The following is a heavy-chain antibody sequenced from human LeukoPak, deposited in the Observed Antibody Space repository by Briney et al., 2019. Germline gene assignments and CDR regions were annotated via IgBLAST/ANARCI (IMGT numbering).Heavy chain of an antibody. J-gene: IGHJ4*02. Sequence: PGGSLRLSCAASGFTFSSYWMSWVRQAPGKGLEWVANIKQDGSEKYYVDSVKGRFTISRDNAKNSLYLQVNSLRAEDTAVYYCARDWPYYYDSSGYYPLFDYWGQGTLVTVSS. CDR2: IKQDGSEK. D-gene: IGHD3-22*01. V-gene: IGHV3-7*01. CDR1: GFTFSSYW. CDR3: ARDWPYYYDSSGYYPLFDY.